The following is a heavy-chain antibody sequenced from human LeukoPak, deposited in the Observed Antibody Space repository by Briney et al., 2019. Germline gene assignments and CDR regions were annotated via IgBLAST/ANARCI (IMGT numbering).Heavy chain of an antibody. J-gene: IGHJ4*02. V-gene: IGHV1-2*02. CDR3: ARGAHYHDSSEGYDY. CDR2: INPNSGGT. D-gene: IGHD3-22*01. CDR1: GYTFTGYY. Sequence: ASVKVSCKASGYTFTGYYMHWVRQAPGQGLEWMGWINPNSGGTNYAQKFQGRVTMTRDTSISTAYMELSRLRSDDTALYYCARGAHYHDSSEGYDYWGQETLVTVSS.